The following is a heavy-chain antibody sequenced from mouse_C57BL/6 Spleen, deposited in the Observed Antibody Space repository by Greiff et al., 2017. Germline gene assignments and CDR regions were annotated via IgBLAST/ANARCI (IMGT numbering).Heavy chain of an antibody. CDR3: ARDYYGSRRDWYFDV. J-gene: IGHJ1*03. V-gene: IGHV5-17*01. CDR1: GFTFSDYG. Sequence: DVKLQESGGGLVKPGGSLKLSCAASGFTFSDYGMHWVRQAPEKGLEWVAYISSGSSTIYYADTVKGRFTISRDNAKNTLFLQMTSLRSEDTAMYYCARDYYGSRRDWYFDVWGTGTTVTVSS. D-gene: IGHD1-1*01. CDR2: ISSGSSTI.